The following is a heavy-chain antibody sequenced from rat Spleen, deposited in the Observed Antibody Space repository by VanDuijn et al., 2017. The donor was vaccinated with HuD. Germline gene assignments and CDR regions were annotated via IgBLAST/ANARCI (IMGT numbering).Heavy chain of an antibody. CDR3: AQPLAY. J-gene: IGHJ3*01. Sequence: EVQLVESGGGLVQPGRSLKLSCAASGFTFSDYSMGWVRQAPKKGLEWVATISYDGRTPHYRDSVKGRFTISRDNAKDTRYLQMDSLRSEDTATDYCAQPLAYWGQGTLVTVSS. V-gene: IGHV5-7*01. D-gene: IGHD3-4*01. CDR1: GFTFSDYS. CDR2: ISYDGRTP.